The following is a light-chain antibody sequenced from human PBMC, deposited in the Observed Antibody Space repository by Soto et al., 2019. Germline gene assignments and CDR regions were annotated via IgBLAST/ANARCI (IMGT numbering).Light chain of an antibody. CDR2: VTS. CDR1: QNIGTT. Sequence: DIQLTQSPPSLSASVGDKITITCRASQNIGTTLNWYQLRPGKAPKLLIYVTSTLQTGVPSRFSGSGSGSDFTLTINNLQPEDIATYSCQQTHGNPTFGQGIKVDIK. CDR3: QQTHGNPT. J-gene: IGKJ1*01. V-gene: IGKV1-39*01.